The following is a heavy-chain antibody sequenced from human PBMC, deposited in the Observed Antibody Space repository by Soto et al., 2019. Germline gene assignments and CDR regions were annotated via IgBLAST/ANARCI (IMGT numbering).Heavy chain of an antibody. D-gene: IGHD2-15*01. CDR1: GCTVKRDW. CDR3: AGISRGH. J-gene: IGHJ4*02. CDR2: ITDDGTGK. V-gene: IGHV3-7*01. Sequence: EAQLVESGGDLVQPGGSQRLSCAASGCTVKRDWTSWVRQAPGKGLEWVASITDDGTGKFYVDSVKGRFTISRDDAKNSLYLQMISLRAEDTAVYYCAGISRGHWGQGTLVTVSP.